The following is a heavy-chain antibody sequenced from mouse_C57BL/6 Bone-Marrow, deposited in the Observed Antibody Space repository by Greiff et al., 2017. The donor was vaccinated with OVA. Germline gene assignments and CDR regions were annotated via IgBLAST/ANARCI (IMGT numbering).Heavy chain of an antibody. CDR3: ARSSTTVVATDYFDY. V-gene: IGHV1-56*01. CDR2: IFPGSGST. D-gene: IGHD1-1*01. Sequence: QVQLQQSGPELVRPGASVKISCKAPGYTFTSHWMQWVRQRPGQGLEWIGEIFPGSGSTYYNEKFKGKATLTVDTSSSTAYMQLSSLTSEDSAVYYCARSSTTVVATDYFDYWGQGTTLTVSS. CDR1: GYTFTSHW. J-gene: IGHJ2*01.